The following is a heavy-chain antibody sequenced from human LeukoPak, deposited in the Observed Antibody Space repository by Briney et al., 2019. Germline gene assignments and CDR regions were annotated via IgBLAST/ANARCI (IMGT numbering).Heavy chain of an antibody. Sequence: GASVKVSCKVSGYTLTELSVHWVRQAPGKGLEWMGGFDPEDGETIYAQKFQGRVTMTEDTSTDTAYMELSSLRSEDTAVYYCASGVTMVRGVIDDYWGQGTLVTVSS. D-gene: IGHD3-10*01. CDR3: ASGVTMVRGVIDDY. J-gene: IGHJ4*02. V-gene: IGHV1-24*01. CDR2: FDPEDGET. CDR1: GYTLTELS.